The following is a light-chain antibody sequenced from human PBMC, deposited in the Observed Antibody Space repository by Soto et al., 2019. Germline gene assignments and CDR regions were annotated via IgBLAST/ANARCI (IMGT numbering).Light chain of an antibody. CDR1: QSVSSN. V-gene: IGKV3D-15*01. Sequence: EIVMTQSPATLSVSPGERATLSCRASQSVSSNLGWYQQKPGQAPRLLIYDASNRATGIPARFSGSGSGTDFTLTISSLQSEDFAVYYCQQYNSWPPITFGQGTRLEI. CDR3: QQYNSWPPIT. J-gene: IGKJ5*01. CDR2: DAS.